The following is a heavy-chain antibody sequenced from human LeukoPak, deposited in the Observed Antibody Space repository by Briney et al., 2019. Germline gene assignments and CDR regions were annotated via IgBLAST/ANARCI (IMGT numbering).Heavy chain of an antibody. J-gene: IGHJ4*02. CDR3: AGTSDYGDYVGY. CDR2: IYYSGST. V-gene: IGHV4-39*01. D-gene: IGHD4-17*01. Sequence: SETLSLTCTVSGGSISSSSYYWGWIRQPPGKGLEWIGSIYYSGSTYYNPSLKSRVTISVDTSKNQFSLKLSSVTAADTAVYYCAGTSDYGDYVGYWDQGTLVTVSS. CDR1: GGSISSSSYY.